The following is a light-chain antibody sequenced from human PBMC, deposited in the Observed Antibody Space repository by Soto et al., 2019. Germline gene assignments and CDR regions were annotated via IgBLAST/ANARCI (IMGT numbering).Light chain of an antibody. CDR2: DVR. Sequence: QSALTQPASVSGSPGQSITISCTGTSSDIDVYDLVSWYRQYPGKAPKLMISDVRKRPSGVPDRFSGSKSGNTASLTISGLQAEDEADYYCCSYAGNFLKVFGTGTKLTVL. J-gene: IGLJ1*01. CDR1: SSDIDVYDL. CDR3: CSYAGNFLKV. V-gene: IGLV2-11*01.